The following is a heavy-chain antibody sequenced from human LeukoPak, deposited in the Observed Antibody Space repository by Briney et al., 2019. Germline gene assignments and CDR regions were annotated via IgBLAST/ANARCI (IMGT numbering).Heavy chain of an antibody. J-gene: IGHJ4*02. CDR1: GFTFSTYS. Sequence: GGSLRLSCAASGFTFSTYSMHWVRQAPGKGLEWVALISYDGSNKYYADSVKGRFTISRDNSKNTLYLQMNSLGAEDTAVYYCAKDHAADLTWFGELFSPPHDYWGQGTLVTVSS. CDR2: ISYDGSNK. CDR3: AKDHAADLTWFGELFSPPHDY. V-gene: IGHV3-30*04. D-gene: IGHD3-10*01.